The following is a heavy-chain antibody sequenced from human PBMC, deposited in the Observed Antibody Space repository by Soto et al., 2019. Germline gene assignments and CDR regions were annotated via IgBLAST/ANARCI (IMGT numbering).Heavy chain of an antibody. CDR1: GYFFTSHC. D-gene: IGHD3-3*01. CDR3: ARVGDGGRSWSGCDCYVHD. V-gene: IGHV1-46*03. Sequence: QVQLVQSGAEVKKPGASVRISCKSSGYFFTSHCLHWVRRAPGQGLEWKGIINPSSGSTSYAQKLQGSVTMTNDTSTSTVYMELSSLTSDDTAVYYWARVGDGGRSWSGCDCYVHDWGQGTLVTVSS. CDR2: INPSSGST. J-gene: IGHJ4*02.